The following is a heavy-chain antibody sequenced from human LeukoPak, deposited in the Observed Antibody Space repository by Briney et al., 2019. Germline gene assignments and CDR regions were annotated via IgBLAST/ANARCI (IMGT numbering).Heavy chain of an antibody. J-gene: IGHJ6*02. CDR1: GFTFPDYA. CDR3: ARGRSYYYGSGSSNYYYYGMDV. V-gene: IGHV3-23*01. CDR2: ISGIDGIT. D-gene: IGHD3-10*01. Sequence: GGSLRLSCAASGFTFPDYAMSWVRQAPGKGLEWVSGISGIDGITYYADSVRGRFTTSSDNSKSTLYLQIHSLRAEDTAVYYCARGRSYYYGSGSSNYYYYGMDVWGQGTTVTVSS.